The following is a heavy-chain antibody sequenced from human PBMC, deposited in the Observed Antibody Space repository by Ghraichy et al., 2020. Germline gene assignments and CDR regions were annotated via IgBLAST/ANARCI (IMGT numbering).Heavy chain of an antibody. V-gene: IGHV3-21*01. CDR2: ISSRSDYI. CDR3: ATTADYLYFDY. J-gene: IGHJ4*02. Sequence: GGSLRLSCAASGFTFSSYSMNWVRQAPGKGLEWVSSISSRSDYIYYADSLKGRFTVSRDNADNSLFLQMNSLRAEDTAVYYCATTADYLYFDYWGQGTLVTVCS. CDR1: GFTFSSYS. D-gene: IGHD4-11*01.